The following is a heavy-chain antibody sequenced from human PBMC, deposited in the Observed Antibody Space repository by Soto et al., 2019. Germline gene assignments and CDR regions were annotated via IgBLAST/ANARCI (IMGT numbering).Heavy chain of an antibody. Sequence: GGSLRLSCAASGFTFSSYGMHWVRQAPGKGLEWVAVISYDGSNKYYADSVKGRFTISRDNSKNTLYLQMNSLRAEDTAVYYCAKDRHDILTGYYDYWGQGTLVTVSS. CDR2: ISYDGSNK. CDR3: AKDRHDILTGYYDY. D-gene: IGHD3-9*01. V-gene: IGHV3-30*18. CDR1: GFTFSSYG. J-gene: IGHJ4*02.